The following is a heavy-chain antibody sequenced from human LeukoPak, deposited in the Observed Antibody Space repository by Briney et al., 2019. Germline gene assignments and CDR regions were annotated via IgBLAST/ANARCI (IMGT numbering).Heavy chain of an antibody. V-gene: IGHV3-33*01. Sequence: GGSLRPSCAASGFTFSSYGMHWVRQAPGKGLEWVAVIWYDGNNKYYADSVKGRFTISRDNSKNTLYLQMNGLRAEDAAVYYCARVQWLDNYYFDYWGQGTLVTVSS. CDR3: ARVQWLDNYYFDY. D-gene: IGHD6-19*01. CDR2: IWYDGNNK. J-gene: IGHJ4*02. CDR1: GFTFSSYG.